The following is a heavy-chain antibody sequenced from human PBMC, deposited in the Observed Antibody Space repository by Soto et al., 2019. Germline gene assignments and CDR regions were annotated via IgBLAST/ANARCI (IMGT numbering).Heavy chain of an antibody. Sequence: QVQLVESGGGVVQPGRSLRLSCAASGFTFSSYDMYWVRQAPGKGLEWVALIWYDGSNKYYADSVKGRFTISRDNSKNTLYLQLNSLRVEDAAVYYCARDLGAVKRSSGYSSGSLHYYYGMDVWGQGTTVTVSS. CDR3: ARDLGAVKRSSGYSSGSLHYYYGMDV. J-gene: IGHJ6*02. D-gene: IGHD6-19*01. V-gene: IGHV3-33*01. CDR2: IWYDGSNK. CDR1: GFTFSSYD.